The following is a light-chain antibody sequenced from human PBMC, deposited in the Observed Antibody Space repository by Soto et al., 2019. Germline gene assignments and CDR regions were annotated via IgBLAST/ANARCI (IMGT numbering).Light chain of an antibody. J-gene: IGKJ5*01. CDR3: QQRSNWPPVIT. Sequence: EIVLTQSPATLSLSPGGRATLSCRASQTFSSHLAWYQQKPGQAPRLLIYDASKRATGIPARFSGRGSGTDFTLTISRLEPEDFAVYSCQQRSNWPPVITFGQGTRLEIK. V-gene: IGKV3-11*01. CDR2: DAS. CDR1: QTFSSH.